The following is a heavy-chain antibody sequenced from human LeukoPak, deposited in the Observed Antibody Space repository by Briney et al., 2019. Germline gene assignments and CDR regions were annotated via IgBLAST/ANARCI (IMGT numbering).Heavy chain of an antibody. CDR2: IYPGDSDT. CDR3: ARRRYSSSGWFDP. Sequence: GESLKISCKASGYSFSYYWIAWVRQMPEQGLEWMGIIYPGDSDTRYSPSFQGQVTISADKSISTAYLQWSSLKASDTAMYYCARRRYSSSGWFDPWGQGTLVTVSS. V-gene: IGHV5-51*01. CDR1: GYSFSYYW. D-gene: IGHD6-6*01. J-gene: IGHJ5*02.